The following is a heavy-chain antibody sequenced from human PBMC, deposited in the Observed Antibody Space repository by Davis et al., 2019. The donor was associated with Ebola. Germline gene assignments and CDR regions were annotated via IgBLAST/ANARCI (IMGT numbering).Heavy chain of an antibody. J-gene: IGHJ4*02. CDR1: GGSFSGYY. Sequence: SEPLSLTCAVYGGSFSGYYWSWIRQPPGKGLEWSGEINHSGSTNYNPSLKSRVTISVDTSKNQFSLKLSSVTAADTAVYYCARQRELWFGELSWDYWGQGTLVTVSS. CDR2: INHSGST. D-gene: IGHD3-10*01. V-gene: IGHV4-34*01. CDR3: ARQRELWFGELSWDY.